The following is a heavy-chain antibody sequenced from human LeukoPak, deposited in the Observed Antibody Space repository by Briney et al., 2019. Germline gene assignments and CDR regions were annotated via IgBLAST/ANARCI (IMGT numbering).Heavy chain of an antibody. Sequence: SETLSLTCAVSGGSISSGGYSWSWIRQPPGKGLEWIAYTYYSGSTYYNPSLKSRVTISVDRSKNQFSLKLSSVTAADTAVYFCARLYGSGYHYYGMDAWGQGTTVTVSS. CDR1: GGSISSGGYS. CDR2: TYYSGST. CDR3: ARLYGSGYHYYGMDA. J-gene: IGHJ6*02. V-gene: IGHV4-30-2*01. D-gene: IGHD3-22*01.